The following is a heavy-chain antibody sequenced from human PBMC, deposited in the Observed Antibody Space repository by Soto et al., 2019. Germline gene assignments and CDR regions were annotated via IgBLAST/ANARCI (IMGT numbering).Heavy chain of an antibody. V-gene: IGHV3-30-3*01. CDR3: ARGGYSSSWYGGNYYYGMDV. J-gene: IGHJ6*02. D-gene: IGHD6-13*01. CDR1: GFTFSSYA. CDR2: ISYDGSNK. Sequence: QVQLVESGGGVVQPGRSLRLSCAASGFTFSSYAMHWVRQAPGKGLEWVAVISYDGSNKYYADSVKGRFTISRDNSKNTLYLQMNSRRAEDTAVYYCARGGYSSSWYGGNYYYGMDVWGQGTTVTVSS.